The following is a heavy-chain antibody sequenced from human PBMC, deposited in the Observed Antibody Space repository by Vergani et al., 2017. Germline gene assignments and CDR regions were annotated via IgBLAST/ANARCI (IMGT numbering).Heavy chain of an antibody. Sequence: QVQLVESGGNLVQPGRSLRLSCAAAGFKFSNFGMHWVRQVPGKGLEWVAFISYNGGNQYYADSVQGRFTISRDNTKNILYLQMSCLRVEDTALYYCTRDVADTHSSIWPLNYHYFMDVWGEGTMVTVSS. CDR2: ISYNGGNQ. J-gene: IGHJ6*03. D-gene: IGHD6-13*01. V-gene: IGHV3-33*05. CDR3: TRDVADTHSSIWPLNYHYFMDV. CDR1: GFKFSNFG.